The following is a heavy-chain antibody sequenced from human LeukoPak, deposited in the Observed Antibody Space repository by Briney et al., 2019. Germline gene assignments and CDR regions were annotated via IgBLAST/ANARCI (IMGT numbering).Heavy chain of an antibody. CDR1: GYSISSGYY. Sequence: SETLSLTCAVSGYSISSGYYWGWIRQPPGNGLEWIGSIYHSGSTYYNPSLKSRVTISVDTSKNQFSLKLSSVTAADTAVYYCASSLIVVVPADIETNYWGQGTLVTVSS. CDR3: ASSLIVVVPADIETNY. CDR2: IYHSGST. V-gene: IGHV4-38-2*01. J-gene: IGHJ4*02. D-gene: IGHD2-2*02.